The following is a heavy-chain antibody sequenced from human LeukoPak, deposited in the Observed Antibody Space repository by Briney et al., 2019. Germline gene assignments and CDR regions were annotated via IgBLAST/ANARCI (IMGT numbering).Heavy chain of an antibody. J-gene: IGHJ4*02. Sequence: GGSLRLSCAASGFTFSSYAMSWVRQAPGKGLEWVANIKQDGSAKYYVDSVKGRFTISRDNAKNSLYLQMGSLRAEDTAVYYCARFSGRNWGQGTLVTVSS. CDR2: IKQDGSAK. CDR1: GFTFSSYA. V-gene: IGHV3-7*01. D-gene: IGHD2-15*01. CDR3: ARFSGRN.